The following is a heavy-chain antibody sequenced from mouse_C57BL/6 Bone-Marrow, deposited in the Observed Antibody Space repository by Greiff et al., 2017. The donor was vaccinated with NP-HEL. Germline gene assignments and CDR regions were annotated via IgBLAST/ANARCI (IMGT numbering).Heavy chain of an antibody. D-gene: IGHD1-1*01. CDR1: GYTFTSYT. V-gene: IGHV1-4*01. J-gene: IGHJ1*03. CDR3: ARDHYYGSPYWYFDV. Sequence: QVQLKESGAELARPGASVKMSCKASGYTFTSYTMHWVKQRPGQGLEWIGYINPSSGYTKYNQKFKDKATLIADKSSSTAYMQLSSLTSEDSAVYYCARDHYYGSPYWYFDVWGTGTTVTVSS. CDR2: INPSSGYT.